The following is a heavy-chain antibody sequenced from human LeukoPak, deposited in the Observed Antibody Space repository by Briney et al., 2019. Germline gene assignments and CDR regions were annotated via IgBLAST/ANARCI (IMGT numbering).Heavy chain of an antibody. D-gene: IGHD6-13*01. CDR2: TSSSGSTI. J-gene: IGHJ4*02. CDR1: GFTFSSYS. CDR3: ARVSSSWPYYFDY. Sequence: GGALRLSCAASGFTFSSYSMNWVRQAPRKGLEWVSYTSSSGSTIYYADSVKGRFTISRDNAKNSLYLQMNSLRAEDTAVYYCARVSSSWPYYFDYWGQGTLVTVSS. V-gene: IGHV3-48*04.